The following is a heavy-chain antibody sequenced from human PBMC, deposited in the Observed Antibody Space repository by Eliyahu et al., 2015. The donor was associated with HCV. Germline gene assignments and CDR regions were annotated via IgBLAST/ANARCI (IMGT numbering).Heavy chain of an antibody. Sequence: EVHLVESGEGLVQPGGSLRLSCAASGFTFSSYAMNWVRQAPGKGLEYVSGISSKGGSTYYADSVKGRFTISRDNSKNTLYLQMGSLRAEDMAVYYCARGGYCSSTSCYLDGDFFDYWGQGTLVTVSS. J-gene: IGHJ4*02. CDR2: ISSKGGST. D-gene: IGHD2-2*01. CDR1: GFTFSSYA. V-gene: IGHV3-64*02. CDR3: ARGGYCSSTSCYLDGDFFDY.